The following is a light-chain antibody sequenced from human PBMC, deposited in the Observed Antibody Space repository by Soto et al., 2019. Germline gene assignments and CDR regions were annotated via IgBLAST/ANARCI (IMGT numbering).Light chain of an antibody. J-gene: IGKJ1*01. CDR2: GAS. CDR3: QQYGTSPRT. CDR1: QSISRY. V-gene: IGKV3-20*01. Sequence: IVLTQSPGTLSLSPWERTTLSCRASQSISRYLAWYQQKPGQGPRLLIYGASSRATGTPDRFSGSGSGTDFTLTISRLEPEDFAVYYCQQYGTSPRTFGQGTKVDIK.